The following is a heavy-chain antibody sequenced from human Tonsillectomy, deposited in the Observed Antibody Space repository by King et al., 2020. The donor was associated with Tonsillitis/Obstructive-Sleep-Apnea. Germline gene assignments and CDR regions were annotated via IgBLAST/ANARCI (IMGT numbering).Heavy chain of an antibody. D-gene: IGHD3-22*01. J-gene: IGHJ4*02. Sequence: QLQESGPGLVKPSETLSLTCTVSGGSISRSSYYWGWIRQPPGKGLEWIGSIYYSESTHYNPSLKSRVTISVDTYKNQFSLKVSSVTAADTAVYYCAITMMVVVTGNYFDYWGQGTLVTVSS. CDR3: AITMMVVVTGNYFDY. CDR1: GGSISRSSYY. V-gene: IGHV4-39*01. CDR2: IYYSEST.